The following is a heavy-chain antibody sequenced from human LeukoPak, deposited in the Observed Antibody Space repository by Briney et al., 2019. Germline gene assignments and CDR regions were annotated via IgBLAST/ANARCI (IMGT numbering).Heavy chain of an antibody. CDR3: ARYYSGYDFFDY. V-gene: IGHV4-39*07. Sequence: SSETLSLTCTVSGGSISSSSYYWGWIRQPPGKGLEWIGSIYYSGSTYYNPSLKSRVTMSVDTSKNQFSLKLSSVTAADTAVYYCARYYSGYDFFDYWGQGTLVTVSS. CDR2: IYYSGST. CDR1: GGSISSSSYY. J-gene: IGHJ4*02. D-gene: IGHD5-12*01.